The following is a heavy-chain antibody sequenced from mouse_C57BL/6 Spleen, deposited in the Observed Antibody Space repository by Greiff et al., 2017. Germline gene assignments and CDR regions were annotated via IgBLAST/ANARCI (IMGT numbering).Heavy chain of an antibody. CDR3: ARGGYDAMGY. CDR1: GFTFSDYG. CDR2: ISSGSSTI. J-gene: IGHJ4*01. V-gene: IGHV5-17*01. Sequence: EVQGVESGAGFVKPGASLKLSCAASGFTFSDYGMHWVRQAPEQGLEWVAYISSGSSTIYYADTVKGRFTITRDNAKNTQFLQMTSLKSEDTAMYCCARGGYDAMGYWGQGTSVTVAS.